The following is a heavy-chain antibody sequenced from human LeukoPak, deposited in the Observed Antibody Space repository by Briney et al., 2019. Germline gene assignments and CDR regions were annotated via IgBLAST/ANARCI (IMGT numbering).Heavy chain of an antibody. D-gene: IGHD3-10*01. CDR1: GFTFDDYA. CDR3: TKDFSGSYEN. Sequence: GGSLRLSCATSGFTFDDYAFHRVRQVPGKGLEWVSLISRDGGTTSYGDSVKGRFTISRDNSKNSLYMQMNSLKTEDSALYYCTKDFSGSYENWGQGTLVTVSS. V-gene: IGHV3-43*02. CDR2: ISRDGGTT. J-gene: IGHJ4*02.